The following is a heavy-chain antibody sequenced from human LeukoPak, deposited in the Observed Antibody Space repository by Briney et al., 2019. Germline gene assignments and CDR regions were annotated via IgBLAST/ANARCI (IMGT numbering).Heavy chain of an antibody. D-gene: IGHD6-19*01. J-gene: IGHJ4*02. Sequence: SETLSLTCTVSGGSISSSSYYWGWIRQPPGKGLEWIGSIYYSGSTYYNPSLKSRVTISVDTSKNQFSLKLSSVTAADTAVYYCARDRIAVAGSFDYWGQGTLVTVSS. CDR1: GGSISSSSYY. V-gene: IGHV4-39*07. CDR2: IYYSGST. CDR3: ARDRIAVAGSFDY.